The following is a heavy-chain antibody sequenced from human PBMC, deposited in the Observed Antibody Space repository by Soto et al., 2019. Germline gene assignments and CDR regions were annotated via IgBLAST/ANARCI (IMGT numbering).Heavy chain of an antibody. V-gene: IGHV3-21*01. Sequence: SLRLSCAASGFTFISYSMNWVRQAPGKGLEWVSSISSSSSYIYYADSVKGRFTISRDNAKNSLYLQMNSLRAEDTAVYYCARDTVRGYYYYGMDVWGQGTTVTVSS. CDR2: ISSSSSYI. J-gene: IGHJ6*02. D-gene: IGHD4-17*01. CDR1: GFTFISYS. CDR3: ARDTVRGYYYYGMDV.